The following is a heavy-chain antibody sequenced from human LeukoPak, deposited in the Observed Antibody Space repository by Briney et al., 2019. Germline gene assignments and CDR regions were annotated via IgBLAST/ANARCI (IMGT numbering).Heavy chain of an antibody. CDR2: ISGSGGST. J-gene: IGHJ4*02. CDR1: GFTFSSYA. CDR3: ARRRGGGYSYAYIDY. Sequence: ESGGSLRLSCAASGFTFSSYAMSWVRQAPGKGLEWVSAISGSGGSTYYADSVKGRFTISRDNAKNSLYLQMNSLRAEDTALYHCARRRGGGYSYAYIDYWGQGTLVTVSS. V-gene: IGHV3-23*01. D-gene: IGHD5-18*01.